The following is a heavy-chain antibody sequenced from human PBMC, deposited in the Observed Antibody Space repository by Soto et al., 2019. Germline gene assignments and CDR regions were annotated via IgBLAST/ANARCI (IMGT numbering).Heavy chain of an antibody. J-gene: IGHJ5*02. D-gene: IGHD3-10*01. Sequence: SETLSLTCAVYGGSISGYYWSWIRQPPGKGLEWIGEINHSGSTNYNPSLKSRVTISVDTSKNQFSLKLSSVTAADTAVYYCARMLVYYYGSGISGHRSWFDPWGQGSLVTVSS. CDR2: INHSGST. CDR1: GGSISGYY. V-gene: IGHV4-34*01. CDR3: ARMLVYYYGSGISGHRSWFDP.